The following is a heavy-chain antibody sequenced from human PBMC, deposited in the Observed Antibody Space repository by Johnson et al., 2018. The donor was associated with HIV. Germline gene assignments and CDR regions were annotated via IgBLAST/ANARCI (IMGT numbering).Heavy chain of an antibody. CDR1: GFTFSSYA. V-gene: IGHV3-64*01. J-gene: IGHJ3*01. Sequence: VQLVESGGGVVQPGRSLRLSCAASGFTFSSYAMHWVRQAPGKGLEYVSAISSNGGSTYYVNSLKGRFTISSDNYKNTLYPHMKSLRPEDTSIYYCAKDDNLGVWYSDAFDVLGQGTVVTVSS. CDR3: AKDDNLGVWYSDAFDV. CDR2: ISSNGGST. D-gene: IGHD6-19*01.